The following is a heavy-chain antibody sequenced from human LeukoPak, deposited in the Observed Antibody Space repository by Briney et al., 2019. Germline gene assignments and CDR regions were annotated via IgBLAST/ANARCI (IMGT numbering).Heavy chain of an antibody. CDR1: GYTFTGYY. CDR2: INPNSGGT. J-gene: IGHJ4*02. CDR3: ARTQDYDFWSGSSPCFDY. D-gene: IGHD3-3*01. Sequence: ASVKVSCKASGYTFTGYYMHWVRQAPGQGLEWMGWINPNSGGTNYAQKFQGRVTMTRDTSISTAYMELSRLRSDDTAVYYCARTQDYDFWSGSSPCFDYWGQGTLVTVSS. V-gene: IGHV1-2*02.